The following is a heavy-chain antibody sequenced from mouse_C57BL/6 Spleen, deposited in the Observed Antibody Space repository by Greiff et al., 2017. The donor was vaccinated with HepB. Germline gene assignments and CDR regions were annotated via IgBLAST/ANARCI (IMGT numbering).Heavy chain of an antibody. CDR3: AMRYFDV. J-gene: IGHJ1*03. V-gene: IGHV5-17*01. Sequence: EVKVEESGGGLVKPGGSLKLSCAASGFTFSDYGMHWVRQAPEKGLEWVAYISSGSSTIYYADTVKGRFTISRDTAKNTLFLQMTSLRSEDTAMYYCAMRYFDVWGTGTTGTVSS. CDR1: GFTFSDYG. CDR2: ISSGSSTI.